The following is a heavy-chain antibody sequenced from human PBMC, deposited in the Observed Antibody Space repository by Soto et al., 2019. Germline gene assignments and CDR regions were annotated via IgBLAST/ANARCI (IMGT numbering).Heavy chain of an antibody. D-gene: IGHD2-2*01. V-gene: IGHV3-23*01. CDR1: GFTFSSYA. J-gene: IGHJ2*01. CDR2: ISGSGGST. Sequence: EVQLLESGGGLVQPGGSLRLSCAASGFTFSSYAMSWVRQAQGKGLEWVSAISGSGGSTYYADSVKGRFTISRDNSKNTLYLQMNSLRAEDTAVYYCAKFPAGRVEPAANYPELVYWYFDLWGRGTLVTVSS. CDR3: AKFPAGRVEPAANYPELVYWYFDL.